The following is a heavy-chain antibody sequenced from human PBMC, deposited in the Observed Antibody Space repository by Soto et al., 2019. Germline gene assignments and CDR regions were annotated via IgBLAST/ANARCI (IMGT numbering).Heavy chain of an antibody. CDR1: GGSFSGNY. Sequence: QVQLQQGGAERLKPSETLSLTCAVPGGSFSGNYWTGIPQPPGKGLEWIGEFSQSGNTNYHPSLKSRVTISVDTSKNQFSLNLSSVTAADTADYYCARGHLPGGNSFYFDYWGRGSRVTVSS. V-gene: IGHV4-34*02. D-gene: IGHD4-4*01. CDR3: ARGHLPGGNSFYFDY. J-gene: IGHJ4*02. CDR2: FSQSGNT.